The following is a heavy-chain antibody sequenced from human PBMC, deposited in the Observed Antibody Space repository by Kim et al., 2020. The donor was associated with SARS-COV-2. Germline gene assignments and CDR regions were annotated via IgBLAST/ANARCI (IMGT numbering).Heavy chain of an antibody. D-gene: IGHD3-10*01. CDR2: IGTAGDT. Sequence: GGSLRLSCAASGFTFSSYDMHWVRQATGKGQEFVSRIGTAGDTYYSDSVEGRFTISRENARNSLYLQMNSLRAGDTAVYYCVRDPSGWGMDVWGQGTTVTVSS. CDR3: VRDPSGWGMDV. J-gene: IGHJ6*02. V-gene: IGHV3-13*01. CDR1: GFTFSSYD.